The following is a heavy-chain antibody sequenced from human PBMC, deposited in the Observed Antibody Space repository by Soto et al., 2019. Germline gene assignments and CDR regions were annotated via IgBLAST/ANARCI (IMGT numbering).Heavy chain of an antibody. CDR2: MYHSGST. D-gene: IGHD1-26*01. V-gene: IGHV4-30-2*01. CDR3: ARVLDY. J-gene: IGHJ4*02. Sequence: SETLSLTYAVSAGSITSECYSWSCIRQPPGKGLEWIGYMYHSGSTYYNPSLKSRATISIDRSKNQFSLKLSSVTAADTAVYYCARVLDYWGQGILVTVS. CDR1: AGSITSECYS.